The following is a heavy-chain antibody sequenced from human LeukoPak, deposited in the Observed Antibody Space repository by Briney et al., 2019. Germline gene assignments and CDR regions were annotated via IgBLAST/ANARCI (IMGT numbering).Heavy chain of an antibody. Sequence: GGSLRLSCAASGFTFSSYAMSWVRQAPGKGLEWVSTISGSGRGTFYADSVKGRFTISRDNSKSTVFLQMNSLRPEDSTLYYCAKQFLTAVNTWSKIRFGLGGQGTPVIVSA. CDR2: ISGSGRGT. V-gene: IGHV3-23*01. D-gene: IGHD3/OR15-3a*01. CDR3: AKQFLTAVNTWSKIRFGL. J-gene: IGHJ4*02. CDR1: GFTFSSYA.